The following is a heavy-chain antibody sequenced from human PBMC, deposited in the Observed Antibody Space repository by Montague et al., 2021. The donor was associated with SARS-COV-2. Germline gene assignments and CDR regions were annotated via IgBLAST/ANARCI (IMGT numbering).Heavy chain of an antibody. CDR2: LHYAGSA. CDR3: VATYNGNWYDFDY. Sequence: SETLSLTCSVSGGSFSRGDSYWGWLRQAPGKGLEWIGDLHYAGSAYYNPSFRSRVTISADTSKNQFSLKLNSVTAADTAVYYCVATYNGNWYDFDYWGQGTLVTVSA. J-gene: IGHJ4*02. CDR1: GGSFSRGDSY. D-gene: IGHD6-13*01. V-gene: IGHV4-39*01.